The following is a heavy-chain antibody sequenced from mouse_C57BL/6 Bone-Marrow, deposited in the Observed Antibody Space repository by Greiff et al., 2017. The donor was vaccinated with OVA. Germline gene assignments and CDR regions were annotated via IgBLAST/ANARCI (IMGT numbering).Heavy chain of an antibody. CDR3: AIGAGLPLYAMDY. D-gene: IGHD2-2*01. J-gene: IGHJ4*01. CDR1: GYTFTSYW. V-gene: IGHV1-7*01. Sequence: VQLQQSGAELAKPGAPVKLSCKASGYTFTSYWMHWVNQRPGQGLEWIGYINPSSGYTKYNQKFKDKATLTADKSSRTAYLQMSSRTYDDSGVYYCAIGAGLPLYAMDYWGQGTSVTVSS. CDR2: INPSSGYT.